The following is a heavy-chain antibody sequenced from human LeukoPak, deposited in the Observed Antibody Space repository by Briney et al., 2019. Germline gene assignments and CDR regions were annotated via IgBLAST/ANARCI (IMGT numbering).Heavy chain of an antibody. J-gene: IGHJ4*02. V-gene: IGHV3-7*01. D-gene: IGHD6-19*01. Sequence: PGGPLRLSCAACGFIFSSFWMRWVRKATGKGLEWVANIKQDGSGKYYVAYVKGRFTISKDNTKNSLYLQMDSLTAEDTAVYYCVRISTAVAGADYWGQGTLVTVSS. CDR1: GFIFSSFW. CDR3: VRISTAVAGADY. CDR2: IKQDGSGK.